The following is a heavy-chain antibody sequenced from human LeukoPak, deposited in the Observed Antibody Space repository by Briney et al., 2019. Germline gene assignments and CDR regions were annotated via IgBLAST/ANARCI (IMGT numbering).Heavy chain of an antibody. J-gene: IGHJ4*02. V-gene: IGHV3-53*01. CDR3: AKSSGTSGYYYVGDY. Sequence: GGSLRLSCTASGFTVNTNYMSWVRQAPGKGLEWVSVIYSVGSTYYADSVKGRFTISRDNSKNTLYLQMNSLRAEDTAVYYCAKSSGTSGYYYVGDYWGQGTLVTVSS. D-gene: IGHD3-22*01. CDR1: GFTVNTNY. CDR2: IYSVGST.